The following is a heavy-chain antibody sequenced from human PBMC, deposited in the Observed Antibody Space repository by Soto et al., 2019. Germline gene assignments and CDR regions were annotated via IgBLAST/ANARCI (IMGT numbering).Heavy chain of an antibody. Sequence: GSLLLACVASGFSLSDYYMAWIRQAPGKGLEWLSYITGTSDSIHYADSVRGRFIISRDNAKNSLYLQMNSLRVDDTAVYYCARDFRNKGMDVWGQGTTVTVS. CDR2: ITGTSDSI. CDR1: GFSLSDYY. V-gene: IGHV3-11*01. CDR3: ARDFRNKGMDV. J-gene: IGHJ6*02.